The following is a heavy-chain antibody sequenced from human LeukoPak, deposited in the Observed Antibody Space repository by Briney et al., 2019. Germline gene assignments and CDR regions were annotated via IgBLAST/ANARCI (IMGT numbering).Heavy chain of an antibody. CDR1: GFTFSDYG. CDR3: ARAHSSSSTFDL. J-gene: IGHJ4*02. D-gene: IGHD6-6*01. Sequence: GGSLRLSCAASGFTFSDYGIHWVRQAPGQGLEWVALVWYDGSKKYYADSVKGRFTISRDNTKNTLYLQLNSLRANDTAVYYCARAHSSSSTFDLWGQGTLVTVSS. CDR2: VWYDGSKK. V-gene: IGHV3-33*01.